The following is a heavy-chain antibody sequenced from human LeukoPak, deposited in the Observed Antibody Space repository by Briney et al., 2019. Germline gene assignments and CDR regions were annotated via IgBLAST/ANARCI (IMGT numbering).Heavy chain of an antibody. CDR1: GFTFSSYA. Sequence: GGSLRLSCAASGFTFSSYAMSWVRHAPWKGLEWVSAISGSGGSTYYADSVKGRFTISRDNSKNTLYLQMNSLRAEDTAVYYFPKDSRPYLSSWYNWFDPWGQGTLVTVSS. J-gene: IGHJ5*02. V-gene: IGHV3-23*01. CDR2: ISGSGGST. CDR3: PKDSRPYLSSWYNWFDP. D-gene: IGHD6-13*01.